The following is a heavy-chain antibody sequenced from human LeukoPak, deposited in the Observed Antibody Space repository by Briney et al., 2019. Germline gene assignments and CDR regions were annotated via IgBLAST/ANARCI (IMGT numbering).Heavy chain of an antibody. D-gene: IGHD2-15*01. V-gene: IGHV3-43*01. Sequence: GGSLRLSCVASGFSFDDYTMPWLRQSPGKGLEWVSLIHWDGSSTYYTDSVKGRFTISRDNSKNSLYLQMNSLRSEDTALYFCARDHPYCSGGSCYPQYFDYWGRGTLVTVSS. CDR2: IHWDGSST. CDR3: ARDHPYCSGGSCYPQYFDY. J-gene: IGHJ4*02. CDR1: GFSFDDYT.